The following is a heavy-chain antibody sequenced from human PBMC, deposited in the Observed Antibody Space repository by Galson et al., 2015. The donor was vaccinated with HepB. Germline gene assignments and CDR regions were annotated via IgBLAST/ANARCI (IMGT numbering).Heavy chain of an antibody. D-gene: IGHD6-13*01. V-gene: IGHV1-8*01. J-gene: IGHJ3*01. CDR3: ARSRRIAAAGGFDF. CDR2: MNPNIGNT. CDR1: GYSFTSYD. Sequence: SVKVSCKASGYSFTSYDINWVRQAPGQGLEWMGWMNPNIGNTGYAPKFQGRVTLTWNTSIGTVYMGLSSLRSDDTAVYYCARSRRIAAAGGFDFWGQGTLVAVSS.